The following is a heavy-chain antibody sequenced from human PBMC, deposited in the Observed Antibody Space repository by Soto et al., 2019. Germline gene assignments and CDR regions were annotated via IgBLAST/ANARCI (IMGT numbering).Heavy chain of an antibody. D-gene: IGHD3-9*01. V-gene: IGHV5-51*01. Sequence: GESLKISCKGSGYSFTSYWIGWVRQMPGKGLEWMGIIYLGDSDTRYSPSFQGQVTISADKSISTAYLQWSSLKASDTAMYYCATGRMYYDILTGYSPDAFDIWGQGTTVTVSS. J-gene: IGHJ3*02. CDR1: GYSFTSYW. CDR3: ATGRMYYDILTGYSPDAFDI. CDR2: IYLGDSDT.